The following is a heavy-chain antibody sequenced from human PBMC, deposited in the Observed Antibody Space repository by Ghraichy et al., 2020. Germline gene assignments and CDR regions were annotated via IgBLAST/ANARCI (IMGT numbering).Heavy chain of an antibody. CDR2: VNPNSGGT. CDR1: GYTFTGYY. J-gene: IGHJ4*02. CDR3: ARDRDIAADGTEFDY. D-gene: IGHD6-13*01. V-gene: IGHV1-2*06. Sequence: SVKVSCKASGYTFTGYYMHWVRQAPGQGLEWMGRVNPNSGGTNYAQKFQGRVTMTRDTSISTAYMELSSLRSDDTAVYYCARDRDIAADGTEFDYWGQGTLVTVSS.